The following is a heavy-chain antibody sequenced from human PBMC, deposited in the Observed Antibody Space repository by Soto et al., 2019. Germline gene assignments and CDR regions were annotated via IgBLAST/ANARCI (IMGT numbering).Heavy chain of an antibody. CDR2: INHSGST. V-gene: IGHV4-34*01. Sequence: SETLSLTCAVYGGSFSGYYWSWIRQPPGKGLEWIGEINHSGSTNYNPSLKSRVTISVDTSKNQFSLRLSSVTAADTAVYYCARTGITMIVVAEAAFDIWGQGTMVTVSS. CDR1: GGSFSGYY. CDR3: ARTGITMIVVAEAAFDI. J-gene: IGHJ3*02. D-gene: IGHD3-22*01.